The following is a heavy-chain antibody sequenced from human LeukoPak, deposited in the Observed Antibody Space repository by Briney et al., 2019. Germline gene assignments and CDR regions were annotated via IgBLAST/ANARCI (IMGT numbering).Heavy chain of an antibody. CDR2: INHSGST. V-gene: IGHV4-34*01. Sequence: PSETLSLTCAVYGGSFSGYYWSWIRQPPGKGLEWIGEINHSGSTNYNPSLKSRVTISVDTSKNQFSLKLSSVTAADTAVYYCARGNRVAVVTPFRQRFDYWGQGTLVTVSS. D-gene: IGHD3-22*01. J-gene: IGHJ4*02. CDR1: GGSFSGYY. CDR3: ARGNRVAVVTPFRQRFDY.